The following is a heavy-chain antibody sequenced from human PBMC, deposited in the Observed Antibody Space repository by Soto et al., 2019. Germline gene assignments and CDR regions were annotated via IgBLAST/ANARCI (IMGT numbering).Heavy chain of an antibody. CDR3: AREGWPLLQTGMDV. CDR1: GFTFRSYS. D-gene: IGHD2-15*01. J-gene: IGHJ6*02. V-gene: IGHV3-48*02. Sequence: EVQLVESGGCLKQPGGALRLSCAASGFTFRSYSMNWVRQAPGKGLEWVSYISSSNRTINYADSVKGRFIISRDNAKNSLYLQMHSLRDEDTAVYYCAREGWPLLQTGMDVWGQGTTVTVSS. CDR2: ISSSNRTI.